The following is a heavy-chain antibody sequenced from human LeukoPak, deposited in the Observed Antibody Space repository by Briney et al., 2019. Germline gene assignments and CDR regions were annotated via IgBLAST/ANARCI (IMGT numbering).Heavy chain of an antibody. CDR2: ISSSSSYI. J-gene: IGHJ4*02. V-gene: IGHV3-21*01. Sequence: PGGSLRLSCAASGFTFSTYSMNWVRQAPGRGLEWVSSISSSSSYIYYADSVKGRFTISRDNAKNTLYLQMNSLRAEDTAVYYCVRDFMYNTARTGCWGQGTLVTVSS. CDR1: GFTFSTYS. CDR3: VRDFMYNTARTGC. D-gene: IGHD5-18*01.